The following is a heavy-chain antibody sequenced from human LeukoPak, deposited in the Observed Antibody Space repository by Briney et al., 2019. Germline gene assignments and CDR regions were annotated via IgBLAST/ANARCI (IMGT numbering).Heavy chain of an antibody. J-gene: IGHJ4*02. D-gene: IGHD3-22*01. Sequence: GGSLRLSCAASGFTFSSYAMNWVRQAPGKGLKWVSVISGSGGSTYYADSVKGRFTISRDNSKNTLYLQMYSLRAEDTAVYYCAKFDSSNWAYFDYWGQGTLVTVSS. CDR1: GFTFSSYA. V-gene: IGHV3-23*01. CDR2: ISGSGGST. CDR3: AKFDSSNWAYFDY.